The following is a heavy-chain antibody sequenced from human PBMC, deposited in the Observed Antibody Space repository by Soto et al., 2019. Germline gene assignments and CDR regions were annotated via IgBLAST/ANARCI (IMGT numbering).Heavy chain of an antibody. CDR3: ARQRMAATTTGTGWFDP. J-gene: IGHJ5*02. Sequence: QLQLQESGPRLVKPSETLSLTCTVSGGSISSTTYYWGWIRQPPGKGLEWIGSVYYSGNTYNNPSLKSRVTISGDTSKNQFSLKLTSVTAAATAVYYCARQRMAATTTGTGWFDPWGQGMLVTVSS. V-gene: IGHV4-39*01. CDR2: VYYSGNT. D-gene: IGHD1-1*01. CDR1: GGSISSTTYY.